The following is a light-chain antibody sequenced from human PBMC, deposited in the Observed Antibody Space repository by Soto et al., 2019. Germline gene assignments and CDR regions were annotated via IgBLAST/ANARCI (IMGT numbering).Light chain of an antibody. CDR3: SSYTTSTTVV. Sequence: QSALTQPASVFGSPGQSITFSCTGTSSDVGVYNFVSWYQQHPGKAPKLMIYEVSSRPSGVSNRFSGSKSGNTASLTISGLQPEDEADYYCSSYTTSTTVVFGTGTKLTVL. V-gene: IGLV2-14*03. J-gene: IGLJ1*01. CDR1: SSDVGVYNF. CDR2: EVS.